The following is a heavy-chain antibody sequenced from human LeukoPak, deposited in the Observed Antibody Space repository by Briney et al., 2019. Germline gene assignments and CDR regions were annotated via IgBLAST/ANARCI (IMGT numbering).Heavy chain of an antibody. CDR1: GSSFTNYW. J-gene: IGHJ4*02. Sequence: GESLTISCVASGSSFTNYWIGWVRQMPGKGLEWMGIIYPGNSDIRISPSFQGQVTISADKSTSTAYLQWSSLKASDTAIDYCAREGGHDNRYFNFWGQGSLVTVSS. D-gene: IGHD3-16*01. V-gene: IGHV5-51*01. CDR2: IYPGNSDI. CDR3: AREGGHDNRYFNF.